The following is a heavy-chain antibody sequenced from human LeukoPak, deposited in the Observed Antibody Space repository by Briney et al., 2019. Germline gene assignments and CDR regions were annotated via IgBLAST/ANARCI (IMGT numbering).Heavy chain of an antibody. D-gene: IGHD6-19*01. CDR1: GFTFDDYC. CDR3: ARHSSSGWYSDYFDY. CDR2: INWNGGST. Sequence: GGSLRLSCAASGFTFDDYCMSWVRQAPGKGLEWVSGINWNGGSTGYADSVKGRFTISRDNAKNSLYLQMNSLRAEDTALYYCARHSSSGWYSDYFDYWGQGTLVTVSS. J-gene: IGHJ4*02. V-gene: IGHV3-20*04.